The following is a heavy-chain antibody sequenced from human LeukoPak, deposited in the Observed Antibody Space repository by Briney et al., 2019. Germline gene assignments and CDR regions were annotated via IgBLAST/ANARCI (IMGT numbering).Heavy chain of an antibody. D-gene: IGHD3-22*01. V-gene: IGHV3-30-3*01. CDR2: ISYDGSNK. Sequence: HTGGSLRLSCAASGFTVSSDYMNWVRQAPGKGLEWVAVISYDGSNKYYADSVKGRFTISRDNSKNTLYLQMNSLRAEDTAVYYCARLYYYDSSGGDWGQGTLVTVSS. CDR3: ARLYYYDSSGGD. J-gene: IGHJ4*02. CDR1: GFTVSSDY.